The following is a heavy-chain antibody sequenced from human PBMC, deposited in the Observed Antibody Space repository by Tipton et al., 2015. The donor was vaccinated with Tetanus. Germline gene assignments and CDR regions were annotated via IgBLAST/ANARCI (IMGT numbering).Heavy chain of an antibody. CDR3: ARAPNRISRAYDY. V-gene: IGHV3-30-3*01. Sequence: SLRLSCAASGFTFSSYPMAWVRQAPGKGLEWLTVISYDGSHEIHADSVKGRFIISRDNSKNTLYLQMNNLRSEDTAVYYCARAPNRISRAYDYWGQGTQITVSS. CDR2: ISYDGSHE. J-gene: IGHJ4*02. D-gene: IGHD1-14*01. CDR1: GFTFSSYP.